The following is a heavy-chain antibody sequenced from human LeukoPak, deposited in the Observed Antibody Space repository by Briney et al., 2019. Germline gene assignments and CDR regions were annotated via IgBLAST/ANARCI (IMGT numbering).Heavy chain of an antibody. Sequence: GGSLRLSCAASGFTFSSHGMNWVRQAAGKGLEWVSSISGLRSYIYYADSVKGRFTISRDNAKNSLYLQMNSLRAEDTAVYYCAKVNNDLNGMDVWGQGTTVTVSS. CDR2: ISGLRSYI. CDR3: AKVNNDLNGMDV. J-gene: IGHJ6*02. V-gene: IGHV3-21*06. D-gene: IGHD3-3*01. CDR1: GFTFSSHG.